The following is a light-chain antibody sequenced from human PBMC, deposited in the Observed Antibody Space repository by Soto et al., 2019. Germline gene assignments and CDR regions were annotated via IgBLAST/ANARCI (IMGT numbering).Light chain of an antibody. CDR3: QQSYGTPWT. CDR1: QSISSS. CDR2: AAS. V-gene: IGKV1-39*01. J-gene: IGKJ1*01. Sequence: DIHMTQSPSSLSASVGDRVTIACRASQSISSSLNWYQQTPGKAPQLLIYAASSLHSGVPSRFSASGSGTDFTLTIRSLQPEDFATYYCQQSYGTPWTFGPGTKVEI.